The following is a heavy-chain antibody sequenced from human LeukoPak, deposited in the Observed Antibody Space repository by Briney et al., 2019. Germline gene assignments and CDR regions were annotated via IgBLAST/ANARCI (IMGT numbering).Heavy chain of an antibody. Sequence: GGSLRLSCAASGFTFSSYAMSWVRQAPGKGLEWVSAISGSGGSTYYADFVKGRFTISRDNAKNSLYLQMNSLRAEDTAVYYCARLYSNYDYYYYYYMDVWGKGATVTVSS. V-gene: IGHV3-23*01. CDR1: GFTFSSYA. CDR3: ARLYSNYDYYYYYYMDV. CDR2: ISGSGGST. D-gene: IGHD4-11*01. J-gene: IGHJ6*03.